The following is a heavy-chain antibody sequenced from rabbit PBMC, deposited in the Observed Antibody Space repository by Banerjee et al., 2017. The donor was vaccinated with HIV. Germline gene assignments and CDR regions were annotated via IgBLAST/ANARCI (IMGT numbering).Heavy chain of an antibody. D-gene: IGHD4-1*01. CDR3: ARGTDSSGWGGDL. CDR2: IHVGTGST. J-gene: IGHJ4*01. CDR1: GFSFSSSYY. V-gene: IGHV1S45*01. Sequence: QEQLVESGGGLVQPEGSLTLTCTASGFSFSSSYYMWWVRQAPGKGLEWIGCIHVGTGSTYYASWVNGRFTISKTSSTTVTLQMTSLTAADTATYFCARGTDSSGWGGDLWGPGTLVTVS.